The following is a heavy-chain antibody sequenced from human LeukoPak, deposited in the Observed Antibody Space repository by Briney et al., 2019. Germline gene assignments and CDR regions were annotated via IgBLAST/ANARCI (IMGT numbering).Heavy chain of an antibody. J-gene: IGHJ4*02. CDR1: GFIFSSYW. D-gene: IGHD5-12*01. CDR3: ASRGYSGYDIVDY. Sequence: GGSLRLSCAASGFIFSSYWMSWVRQAPGKGLEWVANIKQDGSEKYYVDSVKGRFTISRDNAKDSLYLQMNSLRVEDTAVYYCASRGYSGYDIVDYWGQGTLVTVSS. V-gene: IGHV3-7*01. CDR2: IKQDGSEK.